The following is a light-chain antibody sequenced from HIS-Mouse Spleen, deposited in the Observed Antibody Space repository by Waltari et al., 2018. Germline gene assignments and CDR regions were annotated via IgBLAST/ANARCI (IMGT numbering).Light chain of an antibody. CDR2: EVS. V-gene: IGLV2-8*01. Sequence: QSALTQPPSASGSPGQSVTISCTGTSSHVGCYNYVSWSQQNPGKAPKLMIYEVSKRPSGVPDRFSGSKSGNTASLTVSGLQAEDEADYYCSSYAGSNNLVFGGGTKLTVL. CDR1: SSHVGCYNY. CDR3: SSYAGSNNLV. J-gene: IGLJ3*02.